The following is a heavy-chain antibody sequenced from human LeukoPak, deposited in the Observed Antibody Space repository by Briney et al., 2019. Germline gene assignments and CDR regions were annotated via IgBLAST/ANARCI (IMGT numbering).Heavy chain of an antibody. J-gene: IGHJ4*02. CDR1: GYTFTSYY. D-gene: IGHD3-22*01. CDR3: ARARDLPTWYYDSSGYPIFDY. V-gene: IGHV1-46*01. Sequence: ASVKVSCKASGYTFTSYYMHWMRQAPGQGLEWMGMINPSGGSTSYAQKFQGRVTMTRDTSTSTVYMELSSLRSEDTAVYYCARARDLPTWYYDSSGYPIFDYWGQGTLVTVSS. CDR2: INPSGGST.